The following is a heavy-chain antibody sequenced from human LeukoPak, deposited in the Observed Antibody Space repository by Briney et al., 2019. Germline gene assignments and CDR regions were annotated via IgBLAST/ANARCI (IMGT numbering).Heavy chain of an antibody. CDR1: GYTFTSYD. D-gene: IGHD3-22*01. Sequence: VASVKVSCKASGYTFTSYDINWVRQATGQGLEWMGWMNPNSGNTGYAQKFQGRVTMTTDTSTSTAYMELRSLRSDDTAVYYCAREEESYYDSSGYYRFDPWGQGTLVTVSS. CDR3: AREEESYYDSSGYYRFDP. J-gene: IGHJ5*02. V-gene: IGHV1-8*01. CDR2: MNPNSGNT.